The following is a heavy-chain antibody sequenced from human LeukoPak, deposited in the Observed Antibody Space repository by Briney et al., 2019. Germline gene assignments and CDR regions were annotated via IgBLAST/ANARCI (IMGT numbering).Heavy chain of an antibody. J-gene: IGHJ4*02. D-gene: IGHD6-13*01. CDR2: ISAYNGNT. CDR1: GYTFASYG. V-gene: IGHV1-18*01. Sequence: ASVKVSCKASGYTFASYGITWVRQAPGQGLERMGWISAYNGNTNYAQNLQGRVTMTTDTSTSTAYMELRSLRSDDTAVYYCARVSAIAAAGNPNDYWGQGTLVTVSS. CDR3: ARVSAIAAAGNPNDY.